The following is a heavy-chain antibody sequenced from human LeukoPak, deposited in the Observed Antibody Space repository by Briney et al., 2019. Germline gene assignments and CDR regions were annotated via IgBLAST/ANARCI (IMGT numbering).Heavy chain of an antibody. Sequence: SETLSLTCAVYGGSFSGYYWSWIRQPPGKGLEWIGEINHSGSTNYNPSLKSRVTISVDTSKNQFSLRLRSVTAADTAVYYCASDRQQPYYYYDMDVWGQGTTVTVSS. CDR2: INHSGST. V-gene: IGHV4-34*01. D-gene: IGHD6-13*01. CDR1: GGSFSGYY. CDR3: ASDRQQPYYYYDMDV. J-gene: IGHJ6*02.